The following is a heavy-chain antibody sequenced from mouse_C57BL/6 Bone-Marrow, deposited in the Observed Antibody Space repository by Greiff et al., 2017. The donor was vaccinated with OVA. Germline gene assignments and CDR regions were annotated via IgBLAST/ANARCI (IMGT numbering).Heavy chain of an antibody. CDR1: GYTFTSYG. V-gene: IGHV1-81*01. D-gene: IGHD1-1*01. J-gene: IGHJ1*03. CDR3: ARDGSSFWYFDV. Sequence: LEESGAELARPGASVKLSCKASGYTFTSYGISWVKQRTGQGLEWIGEIYPRSGNTYYNEKFKGKATLTADKSSSTAYMELRSLTSEDSAVYFCARDGSSFWYFDVWGTGTTVTVSS. CDR2: IYPRSGNT.